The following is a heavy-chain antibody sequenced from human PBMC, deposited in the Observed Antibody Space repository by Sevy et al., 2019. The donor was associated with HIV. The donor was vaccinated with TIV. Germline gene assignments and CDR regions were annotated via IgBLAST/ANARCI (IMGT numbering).Heavy chain of an antibody. CDR2: IYTSGST. J-gene: IGHJ2*01. CDR1: GGSTSSGSYY. CDR3: ARGPGPNWLFDL. Sequence: SETLSLTCTVSGGSTSSGSYYWSWIRQPAGKGLEWIGRIYTSGSTKYNPSLKSRVTMSIDTPKNQFSLKLTSVTAAEPAVYYGARGPGPNWLFDLWGRGTLVTVSS. V-gene: IGHV4-61*02.